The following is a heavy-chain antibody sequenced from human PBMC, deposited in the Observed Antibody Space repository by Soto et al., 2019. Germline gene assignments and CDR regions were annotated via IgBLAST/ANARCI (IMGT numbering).Heavy chain of an antibody. D-gene: IGHD1-26*01. CDR2: ISAYNGNT. CDR1: GYTFTSYG. CDR3: ARDLIIVGASKWFDP. Sequence: ASVKVSCKASGYTFTSYGISWVRQAPGQGLEWMGWISAYNGNTNYAQKLQGRVTMTTDTSTSTAYMELRRLRSDDTAVYYCARDLIIVGASKWFDPWGQGTLVTVSS. V-gene: IGHV1-18*01. J-gene: IGHJ5*02.